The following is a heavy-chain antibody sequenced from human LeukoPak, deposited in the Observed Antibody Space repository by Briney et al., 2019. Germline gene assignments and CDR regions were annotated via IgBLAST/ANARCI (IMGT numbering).Heavy chain of an antibody. CDR3: AKRAVIRGGYYYYYYMDV. J-gene: IGHJ6*03. D-gene: IGHD3-16*01. CDR2: ISGSGGST. V-gene: IGHV3-23*01. Sequence: GGSLRLSCAASGFTFSSYGMSWVRQAPGKGLEWVSAISGSGGSTYYADSVKGRFTISRDNSKKTLYMQMNSLRAEDTAVYYCAKRAVIRGGYYYYYYMDVWGKGTTVTISS. CDR1: GFTFSSYG.